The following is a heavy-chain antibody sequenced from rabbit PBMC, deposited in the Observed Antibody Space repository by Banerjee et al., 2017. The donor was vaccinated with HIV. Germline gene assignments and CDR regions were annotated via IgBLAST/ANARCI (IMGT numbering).Heavy chain of an antibody. J-gene: IGHJ4*01. CDR1: GFSFSSGYD. V-gene: IGHV1S45*01. Sequence: QEQLEESGGDLVKPGASLTLTCTASGFSFSSGYDMRWVRQAPGKGLEWIACINTSSGNTVYANWAKGRFTISKTSSTTVTLQMTSLTAADTATDFCARGGAVVRYFTLWGQGTLVTVS. CDR2: INTSSGNT. CDR3: ARGGAVVRYFTL. D-gene: IGHD1-1*01.